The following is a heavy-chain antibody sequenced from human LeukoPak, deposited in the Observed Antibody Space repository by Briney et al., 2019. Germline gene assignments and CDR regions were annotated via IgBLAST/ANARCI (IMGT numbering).Heavy chain of an antibody. Sequence: GGSLRLSCAASGFTFSEYTIHWVRQAPGKGLEWVAVMSNDGSIKKYANSVKGRFTISRDNSKSMLYLQMNSLRVEDTAVYYCAKFSPPSGGNSGWSWVIDYWGQGILVTVSS. CDR1: GFTFSEYT. V-gene: IGHV3-30-3*02. D-gene: IGHD6-25*01. J-gene: IGHJ4*02. CDR3: AKFSPPSGGNSGWSWVIDY. CDR2: MSNDGSIK.